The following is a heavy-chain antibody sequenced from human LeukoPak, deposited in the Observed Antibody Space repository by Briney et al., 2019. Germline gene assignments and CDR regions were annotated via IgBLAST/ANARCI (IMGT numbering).Heavy chain of an antibody. D-gene: IGHD3-22*01. CDR1: GFTFSSYS. CDR2: ISSSSSTI. J-gene: IGHJ4*02. V-gene: IGHV3-48*02. CDR3: ARGRRYYDSSGPTGVYYFDY. Sequence: GGSLRLSRAASGFTFSSYSMNWVRQAPGKGLEWVSYISSSSSTIYYADSVKGRFTISRDNAKNSLYLQMNSLRDEDTAVYYCARGRRYYDSSGPTGVYYFDYWGQGTLVTVSS.